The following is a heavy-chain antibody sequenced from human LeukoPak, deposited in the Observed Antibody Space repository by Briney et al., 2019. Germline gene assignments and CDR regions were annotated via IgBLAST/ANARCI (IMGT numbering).Heavy chain of an antibody. J-gene: IGHJ5*02. V-gene: IGHV4-34*01. CDR1: GGSFSGYY. Sequence: PSETLTLTCAVYGGSFSGYYWSWIRQPPGKGLEWIAEINYSGSTTYNPSLKSRVTISIDTSKNQFSLKLSSVTAADTAVYYCAREVVTMVRGVIITLGGAQNWFDPWGQGTLVTVSS. D-gene: IGHD3-10*01. CDR3: AREVVTMVRGVIITLGGAQNWFDP. CDR2: INYSGST.